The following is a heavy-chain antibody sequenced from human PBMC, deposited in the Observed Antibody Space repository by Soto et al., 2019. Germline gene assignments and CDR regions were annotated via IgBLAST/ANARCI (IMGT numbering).Heavy chain of an antibody. Sequence: SGPTLVNPTQTLTLTCTFSGFSLSTSGVGVGWIRQPPGKALEWLALIYWDDDKRYSPSLKSRLTITKDTSKNQVVLTMTNMDPVDTATYYCAHSSVLLWFGELLQNWFAPWGQGTLVTVSS. CDR3: AHSSVLLWFGELLQNWFAP. D-gene: IGHD3-10*01. CDR1: GFSLSTSGVG. V-gene: IGHV2-5*02. CDR2: IYWDDDK. J-gene: IGHJ5*02.